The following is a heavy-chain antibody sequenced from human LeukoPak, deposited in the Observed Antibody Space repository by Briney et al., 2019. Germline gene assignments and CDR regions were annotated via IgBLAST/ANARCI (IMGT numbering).Heavy chain of an antibody. Sequence: PGGSLRLSCAASGFTFSDHYMDWVRQAPGKGLEWVGRTRNKANSYTTEYAASVKGRFTISRDDSKNSLYLQMNSLKTEDTAVYYCARQRKDGGSYFNGMDVWGQGTTVTVSS. D-gene: IGHD1-26*01. V-gene: IGHV3-72*01. CDR2: TRNKANSYTT. CDR1: GFTFSDHY. J-gene: IGHJ6*02. CDR3: ARQRKDGGSYFNGMDV.